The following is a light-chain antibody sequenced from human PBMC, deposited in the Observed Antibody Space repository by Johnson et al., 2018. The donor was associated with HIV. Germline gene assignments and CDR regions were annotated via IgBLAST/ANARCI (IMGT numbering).Light chain of an antibody. CDR1: SANIENNY. CDR3: GTWDDRLGVFV. CDR2: ENN. Sequence: QSALTQPPSVSAASGQRVDISCSGGSANIENNYVSWYQQLPHTAPKLLIYENNERPSGIPDRFSGSKSGASATLGITGLQTGDEAAYYCGTWDDRLGVFVFASETKVTVL. V-gene: IGLV1-51*02. J-gene: IGLJ1*01.